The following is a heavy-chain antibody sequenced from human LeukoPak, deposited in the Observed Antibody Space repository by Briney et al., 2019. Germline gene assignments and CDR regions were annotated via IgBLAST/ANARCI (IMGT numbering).Heavy chain of an antibody. CDR1: GGSISSSSYY. D-gene: IGHD4-17*01. J-gene: IGHJ4*02. V-gene: IGHV4-39*01. Sequence: PSQTLSLTCTVSGGSISSSSYYWGWIRQPPGKGLEWIGSIYYSGSTYYNPSLKSRVTISVDTSKNQFSLKLSSVTAADTAVYYCADMDYGFYWGQGTLVTVSS. CDR3: ADMDYGFY. CDR2: IYYSGST.